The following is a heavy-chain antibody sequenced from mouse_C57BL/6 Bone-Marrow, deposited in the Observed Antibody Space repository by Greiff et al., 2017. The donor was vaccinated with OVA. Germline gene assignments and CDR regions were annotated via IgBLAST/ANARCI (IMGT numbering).Heavy chain of an antibody. J-gene: IGHJ2*01. Sequence: EVQLQQSGPGLAKPSQTLSLTCSATGYSITSDYWNWIRKFPGNKLEYMGSISHSGSTYYNPSLKNRISITRNTSKNQYYLQLNSVTTEDTATYYCASSLPLYGYYDYWGKGTTLTVSS. CDR2: ISHSGST. V-gene: IGHV3-8*01. D-gene: IGHD1-1*01. CDR3: ASSLPLYGYYDY. CDR1: GYSITSDY.